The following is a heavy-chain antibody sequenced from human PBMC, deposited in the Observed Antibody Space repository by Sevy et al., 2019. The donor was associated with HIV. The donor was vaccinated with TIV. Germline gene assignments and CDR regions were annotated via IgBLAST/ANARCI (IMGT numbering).Heavy chain of an antibody. V-gene: IGHV3-23*01. CDR3: AKGVYDFWSGRSDIFDI. CDR2: ISGSGGST. Sequence: LSLTCATSGVTFGTHAMSWVHQAPGKGLEWVSGISGSGGSTYYADSVKGRFTISRDKSKKTLYLQVNSLRAEDTAVYYCAKGVYDFWSGRSDIFDIWGQGTMVTVSS. J-gene: IGHJ3*02. D-gene: IGHD3-3*01. CDR1: GVTFGTHA.